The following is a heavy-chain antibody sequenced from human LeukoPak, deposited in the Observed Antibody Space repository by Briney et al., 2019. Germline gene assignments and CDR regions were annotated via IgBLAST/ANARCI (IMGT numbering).Heavy chain of an antibody. Sequence: SETLSLTCTVSGGSISSYYWSWIRQPPGKGLEWIGEINHSGSTNYNPSLKSRVTISVDTSKNQFSLKLSSVTAADTAVYYCARRVRIVGATDLDYWGQGTLVTVSS. D-gene: IGHD1-26*01. V-gene: IGHV4-34*01. J-gene: IGHJ4*02. CDR2: INHSGST. CDR1: GGSISSYY. CDR3: ARRVRIVGATDLDY.